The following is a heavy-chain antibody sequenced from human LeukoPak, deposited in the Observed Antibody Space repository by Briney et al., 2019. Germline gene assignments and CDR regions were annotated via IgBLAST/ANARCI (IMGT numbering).Heavy chain of an antibody. J-gene: IGHJ4*02. D-gene: IGHD3-22*01. V-gene: IGHV4-31*03. Sequence: SETLSLTYTVSGGSISSGGYYWSWIRQHPGKGLEWIGYIYYSGSTYYNPSLKSRVTISVDTSKNQFSLKLSSVTAADTAVYYCARDQDSSGYSDYWGQGTLVTVSS. CDR2: IYYSGST. CDR3: ARDQDSSGYSDY. CDR1: GGSISSGGYY.